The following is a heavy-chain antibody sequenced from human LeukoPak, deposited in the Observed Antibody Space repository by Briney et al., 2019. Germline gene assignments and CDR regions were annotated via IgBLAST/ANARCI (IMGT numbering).Heavy chain of an antibody. CDR3: ARSPSRERKRIQLWSPNFDY. CDR1: GYTFTSYD. CDR2: MNPNSGNT. V-gene: IGHV1-8*01. D-gene: IGHD5-18*01. Sequence: ASVKVSCKASGYTFTSYDINWVRQATGQGLEWMGWMNPNSGNTGYAQKFQGRVTMTRNTSISTAYMELSSLRSEDTAVYYCARSPSRERKRIQLWSPNFDYWGQGTLVTVSS. J-gene: IGHJ4*02.